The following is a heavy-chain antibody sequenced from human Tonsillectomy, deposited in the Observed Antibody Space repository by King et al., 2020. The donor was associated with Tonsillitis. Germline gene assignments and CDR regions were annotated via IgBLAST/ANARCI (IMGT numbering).Heavy chain of an antibody. CDR2: ISGSGGST. J-gene: IGHJ3*02. CDR1: GFTFSSYA. V-gene: IGHV3-23*04. CDR3: AKDNAYCGGDCYPGDAFDI. Sequence: VQLVESGGGLVQPGGSLRLSCAASGFTFSSYAMSWVRQAPGKGLEWVSAISGSGGSTYYADSVKGRFTISRDNSKNTLYLQMKSLRAEDTAVYYCAKDNAYCGGDCYPGDAFDIWGQGTMVTVSS. D-gene: IGHD2-21*02.